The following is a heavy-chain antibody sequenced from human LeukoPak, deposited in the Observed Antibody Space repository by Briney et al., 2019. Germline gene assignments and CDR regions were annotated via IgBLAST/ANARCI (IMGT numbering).Heavy chain of an antibody. CDR2: ISGSGGST. CDR1: GFTFSSYA. Sequence: PGGSLRLSCAASGFTFSSYAMSWVRQAPGKGLEWVSAISGSGGSTYYAGSVKGRFTISRDNSKNTLYLQMNSLRAEDTAVYYCAKDPLRYYDSSGYRNWFDPWGQGTLVTVSS. V-gene: IGHV3-23*01. CDR3: AKDPLRYYDSSGYRNWFDP. D-gene: IGHD3-22*01. J-gene: IGHJ5*02.